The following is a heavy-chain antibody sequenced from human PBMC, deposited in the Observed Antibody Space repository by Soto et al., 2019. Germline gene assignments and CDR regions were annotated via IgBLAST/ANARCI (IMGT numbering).Heavy chain of an antibody. CDR3: AREKILDGSGRRHYYGMDV. J-gene: IGHJ6*02. V-gene: IGHV1-46*01. CDR1: GYTFLIYF. D-gene: IGHD3-10*01. Sequence: QEQLLQSGAEVKKPGASVTVSCKASGYTFLIYFVPWGRQAPGQGLEWMGIINPGSGTTTYSQQFQGRVIMTSDTSTNTVHMAMTSLTSEDTAVYFCAREKILDGSGRRHYYGMDVWGQGTAVSVSS. CDR2: INPGSGTT.